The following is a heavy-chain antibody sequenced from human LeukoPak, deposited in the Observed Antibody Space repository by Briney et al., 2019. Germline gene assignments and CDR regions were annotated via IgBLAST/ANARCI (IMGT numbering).Heavy chain of an antibody. D-gene: IGHD4-17*01. V-gene: IGHV3-23*01. CDR3: AKFRTTVTTFCFDY. CDR1: GFTFSSYA. J-gene: IGHJ4*02. CDR2: ISGSGGST. Sequence: SGGSLRLSCAASGFTFSSYAMSWVRQAPGKGLEWVSAISGSGGSTYYADSVKGRFTISRDNSKNTLYQQMNSLRAEDTAVYYCAKFRTTVTTFCFDYWGQGTLVTVSS.